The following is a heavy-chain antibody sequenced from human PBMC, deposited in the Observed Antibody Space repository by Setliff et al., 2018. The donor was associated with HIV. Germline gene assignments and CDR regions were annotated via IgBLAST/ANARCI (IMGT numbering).Heavy chain of an antibody. Sequence: SETLSLTCTVSGASSSSHYWNWIRQPPGKGLEWIGRIDSSGTTDYKPSLKGRVAISVDTSRNQFSLRVTSVTAADTAVYFCARDRHSSGLGSYGPWGPGILVTVSS. CDR1: GASSSSHY. J-gene: IGHJ5*02. D-gene: IGHD3-10*01. CDR2: IDSSGTT. CDR3: ARDRHSSGLGSYGP. V-gene: IGHV4-4*07.